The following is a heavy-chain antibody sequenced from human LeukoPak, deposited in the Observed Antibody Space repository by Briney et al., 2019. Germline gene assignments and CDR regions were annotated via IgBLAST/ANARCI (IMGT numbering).Heavy chain of an antibody. CDR3: TRDHDFWSGPLDV. CDR1: GFTFGDYS. CDR2: IRRKGYGGTT. V-gene: IGHV3-49*03. J-gene: IGHJ6*04. Sequence: PGGSLRLSCTGSGFTFGDYSMSWFRQAPGKGLEWVGFIRRKGYGGTTEYAASVKGRFTISRDDSKSTAYLQTNSLKTEDTAVYYCTRDHDFWSGPLDVWGTGTTVTVSS. D-gene: IGHD3-3*01.